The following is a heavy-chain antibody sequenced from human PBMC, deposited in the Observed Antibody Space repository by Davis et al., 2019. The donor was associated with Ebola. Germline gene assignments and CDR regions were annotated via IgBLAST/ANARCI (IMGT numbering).Heavy chain of an antibody. CDR2: IKQDGSEK. D-gene: IGHD5-24*01. V-gene: IGHV3-7*01. J-gene: IGHJ6*02. CDR1: GFTFSSYS. CDR3: ARETAPGDGWDYYGMDV. Sequence: GESLKISCAASGFTFSSYSMNWVRQAPGKGLEWVANIKQDGSEKYYVDSVKGRFTISRDNSKNTLYLQMNSLRAEDTAVYYCARETAPGDGWDYYGMDVWGQGTTVTVSS.